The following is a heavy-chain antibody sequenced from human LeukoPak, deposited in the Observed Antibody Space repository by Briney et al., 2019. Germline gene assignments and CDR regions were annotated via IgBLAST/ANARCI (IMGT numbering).Heavy chain of an antibody. CDR3: ARGGYGDYAVFDY. J-gene: IGHJ4*02. CDR1: GFTFSSYT. D-gene: IGHD4-17*01. CDR2: ISSSSSYI. V-gene: IGHV3-21*01. Sequence: GGSLRLSCAASGFTFSSYTMNWVRQAPGKGLEWVSSISSSSSYIYYADSVKGRFTISRDSAKNSLYLQMNSLRAEDTAVYYCARGGYGDYAVFDYWGQGPLVTVSS.